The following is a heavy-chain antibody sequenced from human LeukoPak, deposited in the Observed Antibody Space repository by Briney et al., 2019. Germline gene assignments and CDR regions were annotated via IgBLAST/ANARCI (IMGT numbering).Heavy chain of an antibody. V-gene: IGHV1-18*01. D-gene: IGHD3-3*01. CDR2: ISAYNGNT. Sequence: ASVKVSCKASGYTFTSYGISWVRQAPGQGLEWMGWISAYNGNTNYAQKLQGRVTMTTDTSTSTAYMELRSLRSDDTAVYYCARAPHYDFWSGLDGNYYYYMDVWGKGTTVTVSS. CDR3: ARAPHYDFWSGLDGNYYYYMDV. CDR1: GYTFTSYG. J-gene: IGHJ6*03.